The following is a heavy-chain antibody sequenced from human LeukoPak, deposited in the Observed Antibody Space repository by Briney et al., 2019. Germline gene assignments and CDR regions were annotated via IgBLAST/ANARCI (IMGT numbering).Heavy chain of an antibody. D-gene: IGHD2-2*01. Sequence: SGGSLRLSCAASGLTFAGYDMSWVRQAPGKGLEWVSTISASGDNTYYAGSVKGRFTISRDNSKNTLYLQMDSLRAEDTAVYYCAKRFCSATRCFHFDYWGQGPLVTVSS. J-gene: IGHJ4*02. CDR1: GLTFAGYD. CDR2: ISASGDNT. V-gene: IGHV3-23*01. CDR3: AKRFCSATRCFHFDY.